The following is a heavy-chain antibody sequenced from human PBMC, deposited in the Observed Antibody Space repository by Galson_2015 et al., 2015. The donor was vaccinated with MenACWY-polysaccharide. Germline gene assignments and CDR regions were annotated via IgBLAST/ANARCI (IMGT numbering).Heavy chain of an antibody. J-gene: IGHJ4*02. V-gene: IGHV1-18*04. CDR1: GYTFTTYA. D-gene: IGHD6-13*01. Sequence: SVKVSCKGSGYTFTTYAINWVRQAPGQGLEWMGWISANNGNTNYAQKLQGRVSMTTDTSTSTAYMELRSLRSDDTAVYYCTRGGNYRSSWDYFDYWGRGTLVTVSS. CDR2: ISANNGNT. CDR3: TRGGNYRSSWDYFDY.